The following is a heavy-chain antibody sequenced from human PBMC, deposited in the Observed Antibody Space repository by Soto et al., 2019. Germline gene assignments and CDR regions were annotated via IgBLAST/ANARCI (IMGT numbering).Heavy chain of an antibody. CDR1: GFTFSTYW. D-gene: IGHD3-16*01. CDR2: LDNDGTNT. Sequence: PGGSLGLYCAGSGFTFSTYWMHWVRQAPGKGLVWVSRLDNDGTNTRYADSVKGRFTVSRDNGKNTVYLQMDSLRAEDTAVYYCARDGGTYFDYWGQGTLVTVSS. J-gene: IGHJ4*02. CDR3: ARDGGTYFDY. V-gene: IGHV3-74*01.